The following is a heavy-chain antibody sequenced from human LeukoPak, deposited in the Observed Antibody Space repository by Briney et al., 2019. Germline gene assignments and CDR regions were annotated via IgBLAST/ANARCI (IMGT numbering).Heavy chain of an antibody. CDR3: ARGTGNWFDP. J-gene: IGHJ5*02. CDR1: GGSISSSSYY. V-gene: IGHV4-39*07. CDR2: ICYSGST. Sequence: SETLSLTCTVSGGSISSSSYYWGWLRQPPGTGLEWIGSICYSGSTYYNPSLKSRVTISVDTSKNQFSLKLSSVTAADTAVYYCARGTGNWFDPWGQGTLVTVSS.